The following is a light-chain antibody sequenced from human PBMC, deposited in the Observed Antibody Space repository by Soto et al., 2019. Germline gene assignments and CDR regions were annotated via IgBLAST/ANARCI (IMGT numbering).Light chain of an antibody. CDR2: GAS. V-gene: IGKV3-15*01. CDR1: QSISDT. Sequence: IVMTQSPATLSVSPGGRAPLSCRASQSISDTLAWYQQKPGQAPRLLIYGASRRATGFPARFSGSGSGTDFTLTISSLQSEDFAVYYCQQYNNWPRTFGQGTKVDIK. J-gene: IGKJ1*01. CDR3: QQYNNWPRT.